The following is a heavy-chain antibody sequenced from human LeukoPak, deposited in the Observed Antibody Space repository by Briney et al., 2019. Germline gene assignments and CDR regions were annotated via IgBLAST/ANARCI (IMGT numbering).Heavy chain of an antibody. J-gene: IGHJ4*02. D-gene: IGHD4-11*01. CDR2: IGSSDSTK. CDR3: AKDRHMTTIRNWDY. V-gene: IGHV3-48*01. Sequence: PGGSLRLSCAASGFTFSSYNMHWVRQAPGKGLEWVSYIGSSDSTKYYADSVKGRFTISRDNAKHSLFLQMNSLRAEDTALYYCAKDRHMTTIRNWDYWGQGTLVTVSS. CDR1: GFTFSSYN.